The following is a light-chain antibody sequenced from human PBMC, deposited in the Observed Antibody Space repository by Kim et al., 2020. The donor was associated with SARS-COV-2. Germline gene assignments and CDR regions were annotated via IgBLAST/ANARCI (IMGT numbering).Light chain of an antibody. V-gene: IGKV3-20*01. CDR1: QSVSSSY. Sequence: PGERTTLSCRASQSVSSSYLAWYQQKPGQAPRLLIYGASSRATGIPDRFSGSGSGTDFTLTISRLEPEDFAVYYCQQYGSSPLLTFGGGTKVDIK. CDR3: QQYGSSPLLT. J-gene: IGKJ4*01. CDR2: GAS.